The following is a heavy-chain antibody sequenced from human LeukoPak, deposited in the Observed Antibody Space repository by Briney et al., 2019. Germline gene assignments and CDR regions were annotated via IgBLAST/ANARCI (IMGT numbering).Heavy chain of an antibody. J-gene: IGHJ5*02. CDR3: ARESYGDYLNWFDP. Sequence: PGGSLRLSCAASGFIFSTYGMHWVRQAPGKGLEWVSSISSSSSYIYYADSVKGRFTVSRDNAKNSLYLQMNGLRAEDTAVYYCARESYGDYLNWFDPWGQGTLVTVSS. CDR1: GFIFSTYG. CDR2: ISSSSSYI. D-gene: IGHD4-17*01. V-gene: IGHV3-21*01.